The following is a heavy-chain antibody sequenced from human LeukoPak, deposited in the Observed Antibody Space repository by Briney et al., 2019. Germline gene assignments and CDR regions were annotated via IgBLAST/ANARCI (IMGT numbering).Heavy chain of an antibody. Sequence: SETLSLTCAVYGGSFSSYYWGWIRQPPGKGLEWIGTIYNSGSTYYNPSLKSRVTISLDTTKNQFSLNLSSVTAADTAVYYCARDIRWSTTSWYYYYMDVWGKGTTVTVSS. V-gene: IGHV4-34*01. CDR2: IYNSGST. CDR3: ARDIRWSTTSWYYYYMDV. J-gene: IGHJ6*03. CDR1: GGSFSSYY. D-gene: IGHD2-2*01.